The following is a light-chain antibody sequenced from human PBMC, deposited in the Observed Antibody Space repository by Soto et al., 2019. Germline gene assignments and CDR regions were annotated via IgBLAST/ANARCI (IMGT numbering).Light chain of an antibody. CDR2: RAS. CDR1: QSVLNNY. J-gene: IGKJ2*01. V-gene: IGKV3-20*01. CDR3: QHLGTSPYT. Sequence: EIVLTQSPGTLSLSPGERATLSCRASQSVLNNYLSWYQQKLGQAPRLLIYRASNRATGIPDRFSGNGSGTDFTLDISRLKPEDFAVYFCQHLGTSPYTFGHGTKVEIK.